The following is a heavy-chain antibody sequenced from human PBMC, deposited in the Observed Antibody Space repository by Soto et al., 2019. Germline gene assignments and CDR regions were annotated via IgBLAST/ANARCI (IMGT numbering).Heavy chain of an antibody. J-gene: IGHJ5*02. Sequence: SVKVSCKASGGTFSSYAISWVLQAPGQGLEWMGGIIPIFGTANYAQKFQGRVTITADESTSTAYMELSSLRSEDTAVYYCARTAVRGYSSGWYNWFDPWGQGTLVTVSS. CDR2: IIPIFGTA. D-gene: IGHD6-19*01. V-gene: IGHV1-69*13. CDR1: GGTFSSYA. CDR3: ARTAVRGYSSGWYNWFDP.